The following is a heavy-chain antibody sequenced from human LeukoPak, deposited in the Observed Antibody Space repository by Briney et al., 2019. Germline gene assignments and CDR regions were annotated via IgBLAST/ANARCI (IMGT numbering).Heavy chain of an antibody. CDR1: EFTFSSYA. CDR2: ISYDGSNK. J-gene: IGHJ4*02. Sequence: GGSLGLSCEASEFTFSSYAMHWFRKAPGKGLEWVAVISYDGSNKYYADSVKGRFTISRDNSKNTLYLQMNSLRAEDTAVYYCARDRESSGWPDYWGQGTLVTVSS. CDR3: ARDRESSGWPDY. D-gene: IGHD6-19*01. V-gene: IGHV3-30*04.